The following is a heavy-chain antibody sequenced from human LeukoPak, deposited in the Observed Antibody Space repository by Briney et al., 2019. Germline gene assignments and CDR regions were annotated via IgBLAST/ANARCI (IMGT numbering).Heavy chain of an antibody. CDR1: GFTFSNYG. CDR2: IRYDGSNK. Sequence: GGSLRLSCAASGFTFSNYGMHWVRQAPGKGLEWVAFIRYDGSNKYYADSVKGRFTISRDNSKNTLYLQMNSLRAEDTAVYYCAKDSGGARKTSLIYYYMDVWGKGTTVTVSS. CDR3: AKDSGGARKTSLIYYYMDV. J-gene: IGHJ6*03. D-gene: IGHD1-14*01. V-gene: IGHV3-30*02.